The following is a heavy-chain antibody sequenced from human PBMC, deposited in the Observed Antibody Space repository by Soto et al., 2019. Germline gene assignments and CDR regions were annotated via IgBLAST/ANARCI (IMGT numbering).Heavy chain of an antibody. Sequence: GGSLRLSCAASGFTFSSYGMHWVRQAPGKGLEWVAVIWYDGSNKYYADSVKGRFTISRDNSKNTLYLQMNSLRAEDTAVYYCARDPFYGSGADWFDPWGQGTLVTVSS. V-gene: IGHV3-33*01. J-gene: IGHJ5*02. CDR2: IWYDGSNK. CDR3: ARDPFYGSGADWFDP. D-gene: IGHD3-10*01. CDR1: GFTFSSYG.